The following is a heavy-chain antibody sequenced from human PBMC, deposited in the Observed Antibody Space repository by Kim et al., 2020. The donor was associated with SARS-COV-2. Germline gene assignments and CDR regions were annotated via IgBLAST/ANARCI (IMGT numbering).Heavy chain of an antibody. Sequence: SETLSLTCAVYGGSFSGYYWSWIRQPPGKGLEWIGEINHSGSTNYNPSLKSRVTISVDTSKNQFSLKLSSVTAADTAVYYCARAPASWGCSSTSCSWFDPWGQGTLVSVS. V-gene: IGHV4-34*01. CDR2: INHSGST. D-gene: IGHD2-2*01. J-gene: IGHJ5*02. CDR3: ARAPASWGCSSTSCSWFDP. CDR1: GGSFSGYY.